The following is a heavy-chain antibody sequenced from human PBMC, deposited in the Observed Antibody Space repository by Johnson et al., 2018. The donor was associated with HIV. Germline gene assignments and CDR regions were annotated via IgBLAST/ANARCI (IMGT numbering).Heavy chain of an antibody. CDR1: GFIFDDYD. J-gene: IGHJ3*02. Sequence: VQLVESGGGVVRPGGSLRLSCAASGFIFDDYDMSWVRQAPGKGLEWVSGISWTGGSTGYADSVEGRFTISRDNAKNSLYLQMNSLRAEDTALYYCVRVELGAFDIWGQGTMVTVSS. V-gene: IGHV3-20*04. CDR3: VRVELGAFDI. D-gene: IGHD1-7*01. CDR2: ISWTGGST.